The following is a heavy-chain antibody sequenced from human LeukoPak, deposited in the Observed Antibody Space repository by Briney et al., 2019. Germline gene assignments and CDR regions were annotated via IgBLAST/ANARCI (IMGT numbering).Heavy chain of an antibody. Sequence: GSLRLSCAASGFTFSSYSMNWVRPAPGKGLEWVSSISSSSSYIYYADSVKGRFTISRDNAKNSLYLQMNSLRAEDTAVYYCARDSSGYYSDYWGQGTLVTVSS. J-gene: IGHJ4*02. CDR1: GFTFSSYS. D-gene: IGHD3-22*01. CDR2: ISSSSSYI. V-gene: IGHV3-21*01. CDR3: ARDSSGYYSDY.